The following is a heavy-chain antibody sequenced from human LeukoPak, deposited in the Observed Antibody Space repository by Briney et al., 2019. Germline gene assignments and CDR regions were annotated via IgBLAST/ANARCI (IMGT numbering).Heavy chain of an antibody. CDR1: GGTFSSYA. CDR2: IIPIFGTA. J-gene: IGHJ5*02. CDR3: ARDRGYCSGGSCYGGNWFDP. D-gene: IGHD2-15*01. V-gene: IGHV1-69*06. Sequence: SVKVSCKASGGTFSSYAISWVRQAPGQGLEWMGGIIPIFGTANYAQKFQGRVTITADKSTSTAYMELSSLRSEDTAVYYCARDRGYCSGGSCYGGNWFDPWGQGTLVTVSS.